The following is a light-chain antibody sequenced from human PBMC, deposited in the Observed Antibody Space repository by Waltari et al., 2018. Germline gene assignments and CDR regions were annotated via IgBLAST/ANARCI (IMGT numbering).Light chain of an antibody. CDR2: QVS. V-gene: IGKV2-30*01. CDR3: MQSVRPWT. Sequence: DLVMTQSPVPLAVTLGQSASISSTPSPTPPNTDGHVYVNWVHQRPGQSPRRLIYQVSRRDSGVPDRFRGSGSHADFTLTITRVEAEDVGVYFWMQSVRPWTFGQGTRVEIK. J-gene: IGKJ1*01. CDR1: PTPPNTDGHVY.